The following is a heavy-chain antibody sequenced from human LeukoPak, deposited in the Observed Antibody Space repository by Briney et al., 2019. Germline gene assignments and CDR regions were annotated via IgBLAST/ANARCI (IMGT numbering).Heavy chain of an antibody. CDR3: ARQRGPAAGVGLYYYYYMDV. V-gene: IGHV4-39*01. D-gene: IGHD6-13*01. CDR2: IYYSGST. Sequence: SETLSLTCTVSGGSISSSSYYWGWIRQPPGKGLEWIGSIYYSGSTYYNPSLKSRVTISVDTSKNQFSLKLSSVTAADTAVYYCARQRGPAAGVGLYYYYYMDVWGKGTTVTISS. CDR1: GGSISSSSYY. J-gene: IGHJ6*03.